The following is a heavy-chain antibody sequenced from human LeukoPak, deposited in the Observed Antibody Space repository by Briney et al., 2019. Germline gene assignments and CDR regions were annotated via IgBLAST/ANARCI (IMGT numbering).Heavy chain of an antibody. CDR2: LSSSGSTI. CDR3: AGGYCSGGSCPNWFDP. D-gene: IGHD2-15*01. J-gene: IGHJ5*02. Sequence: GGSLRLSCAASGFTFSDFHMSWIPQAPGKGRVGGSYLSSSGSTISYAASVKRRFTISRDNAKNSLYLQMNSLRAEDTAVYYCAGGYCSGGSCPNWFDPWGQGTLVTVSS. V-gene: IGHV3-11*01. CDR1: GFTFSDFH.